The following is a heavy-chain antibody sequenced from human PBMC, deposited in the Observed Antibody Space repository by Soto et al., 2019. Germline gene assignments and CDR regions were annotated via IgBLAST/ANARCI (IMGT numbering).Heavy chain of an antibody. V-gene: IGHV3-15*01. Sequence: GGSLRLSCAASGFTFSNAWMSWVRQAPGKGLEWVGRIKSKTDGGTTDYAAPVKGRFTISRDDSKNTLYLQMNSLKTEDTAVYYCTTVDPYWGSGVERWYFDLWGRGTLVSVSS. CDR1: GFTFSNAW. CDR2: IKSKTDGGTT. D-gene: IGHD7-27*01. J-gene: IGHJ2*01. CDR3: TTVDPYWGSGVERWYFDL.